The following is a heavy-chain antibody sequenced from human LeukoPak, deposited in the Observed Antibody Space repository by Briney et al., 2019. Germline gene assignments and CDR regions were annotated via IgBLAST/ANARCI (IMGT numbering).Heavy chain of an antibody. J-gene: IGHJ3*02. V-gene: IGHV2-70*11. CDR1: GFSLSTSGMC. CDR2: IDWDDDK. CDR3: ARMSGELLQSFDI. D-gene: IGHD1-26*01. Sequence: SGPTLVNPTQTPTLTCTFSGFSLSTSGMCVSWIRQPPGKALEWLARIDWDDDKYYSTSLKTRLTISKDTSKNQVVLTMTNMDPVDTATYYCARMSGELLQSFDIWGQGTMVTVSS.